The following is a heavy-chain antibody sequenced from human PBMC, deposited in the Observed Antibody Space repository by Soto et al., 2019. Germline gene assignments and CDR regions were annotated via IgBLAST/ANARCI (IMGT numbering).Heavy chain of an antibody. CDR2: TYYRSKWYY. Sequence: SQTLSLTCAITGDSVSSNSAGWSWVRESPSRGLEWLGRTYYRSKWYYEYAVSVRGRITINPDTSKNQYSLQLNSVTPEDTAVYFCARGEQYSGRIFDYWGQGTLVTVSS. CDR3: ARGEQYSGRIFDY. D-gene: IGHD1-26*01. J-gene: IGHJ4*01. V-gene: IGHV6-1*01. CDR1: GDSVSSNSAG.